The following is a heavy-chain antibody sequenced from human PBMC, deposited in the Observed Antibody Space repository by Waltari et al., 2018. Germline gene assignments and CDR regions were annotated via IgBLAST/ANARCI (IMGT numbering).Heavy chain of an antibody. Sequence: QVQLVESGGGVVQPGGSLRLSCAASGFTFRIYGMHWVRQAPGKGLEWVAFIRYDGSNKYYADSVKGRFTISRDNSKNTLYLQMNSLRAEDTAVYYCAVPSGSYLGWFDPWGQGTLVTVSS. CDR3: AVPSGSYLGWFDP. CDR1: GFTFRIYG. D-gene: IGHD1-26*01. J-gene: IGHJ5*02. CDR2: IRYDGSNK. V-gene: IGHV3-30*02.